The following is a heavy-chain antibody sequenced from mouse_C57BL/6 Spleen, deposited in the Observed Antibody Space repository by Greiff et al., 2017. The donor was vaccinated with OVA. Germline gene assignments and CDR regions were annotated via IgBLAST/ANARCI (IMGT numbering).Heavy chain of an antibody. J-gene: IGHJ2*01. CDR1: GYTFTSYW. V-gene: IGHV1-5*01. CDR2: IYPGNSDT. CDR3: TATTVVGGDYFDY. Sequence: VQLKQSGTVLARPGASVKMSCKTSGYTFTSYWMHWVKQRPGQGLEWIGAIYPGNSDTSYNQKFKGKAKLTAVTSASTAYMELSSLTNEDSAVYYCTATTVVGGDYFDYWGQGTTLTVSS. D-gene: IGHD1-1*01.